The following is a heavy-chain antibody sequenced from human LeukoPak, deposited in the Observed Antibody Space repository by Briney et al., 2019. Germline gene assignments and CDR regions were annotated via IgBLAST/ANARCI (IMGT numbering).Heavy chain of an antibody. J-gene: IGHJ2*01. CDR3: ARDGPGAVAGYTPWYFDL. Sequence: ASVTVSCKASGSTFTSYGFSWVRQAPGQGLEWVGWISAYNDNTNYAQTLQGRVTITTDTSTSTAYMELRSLRSDDTAVYYCARDGPGAVAGYTPWYFDLWGRGTLVTVSS. D-gene: IGHD6-19*01. CDR1: GSTFTSYG. V-gene: IGHV1-18*01. CDR2: ISAYNDNT.